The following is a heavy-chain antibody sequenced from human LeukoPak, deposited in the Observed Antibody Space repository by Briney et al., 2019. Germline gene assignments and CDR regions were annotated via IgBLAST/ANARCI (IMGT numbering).Heavy chain of an antibody. CDR3: ATSYCSGGSCYPQYFQH. V-gene: IGHV3-66*02. J-gene: IGHJ1*01. CDR2: LYSGGNT. CDR1: GFTVSSNY. Sequence: GGSLRLSCAASGFTVSSNYMSWVRQAPGKGLEWVSLLYSGGNTYYADSAKDRFTISRDNSKNTLYLQMNSLRAEDTAVYYCATSYCSGGSCYPQYFQHWGQGTLVTVSS. D-gene: IGHD2-15*01.